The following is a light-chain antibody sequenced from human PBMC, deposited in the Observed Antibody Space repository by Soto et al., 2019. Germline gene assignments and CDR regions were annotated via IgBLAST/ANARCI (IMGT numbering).Light chain of an antibody. CDR3: SSYATSGTNVI. CDR2: EVA. V-gene: IGLV2-14*03. J-gene: IGLJ2*01. CDR1: SSDIGGYNS. Sequence: QSALTQPPSASGSPGQSVTISCTGTSSDIGGYNSVSWYQQHPGKAPRLMIYEVADRPSGVSDRFSGSKSGNTASLTISALQAEDEAVYYCSSYATSGTNVIFGGGTKLTVL.